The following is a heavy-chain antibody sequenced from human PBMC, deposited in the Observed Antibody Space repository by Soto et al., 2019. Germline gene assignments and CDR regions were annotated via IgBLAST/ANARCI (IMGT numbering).Heavy chain of an antibody. CDR2: MSSDGSNK. D-gene: IGHD2-2*01. Sequence: GGSLRLSCAASGFTLSGYGMHWVRQAPGKGLEWVAVMSSDGSNKYYADSVKGRFTISRDNSKNTLYLQMNSLRADDTAVYYCAKDRGSMLFDYWGQGTLVTVSS. V-gene: IGHV3-30*18. CDR3: AKDRGSMLFDY. J-gene: IGHJ4*02. CDR1: GFTLSGYG.